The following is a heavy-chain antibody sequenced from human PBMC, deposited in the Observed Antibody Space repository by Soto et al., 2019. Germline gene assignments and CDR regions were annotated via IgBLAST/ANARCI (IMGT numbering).Heavy chain of an antibody. Sequence: QVQLVESGGGVVQPGRSLRLSCAASGITFSSHGMHWVRQAPGKGLEWVAVISYDGSNKYYVDSVKGRFTISRDNSKNTLYLQMNSLRPEDTAVYYCAKAQHGYSYVLDYWGQGTLVTVSS. J-gene: IGHJ4*02. CDR1: GITFSSHG. CDR3: AKAQHGYSYVLDY. CDR2: ISYDGSNK. D-gene: IGHD5-18*01. V-gene: IGHV3-30*18.